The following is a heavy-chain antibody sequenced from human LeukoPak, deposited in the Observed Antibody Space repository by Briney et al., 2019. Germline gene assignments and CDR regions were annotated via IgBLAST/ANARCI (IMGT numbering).Heavy chain of an antibody. Sequence: HGESLKISRKGSGYRFTNYWINWVRPMPGEGLEWVGRIEPSDSYTNYSPSFQGHMPISADKSISNAYLQSTSLKASDPARYYCARQRYSGSGSYYYCWVQGSLVSV. CDR1: GYRFTNYW. D-gene: IGHD3-10*01. CDR2: IEPSDSYT. CDR3: ARQRYSGSGSYYYC. V-gene: IGHV5-10-1*01. J-gene: IGHJ4*02.